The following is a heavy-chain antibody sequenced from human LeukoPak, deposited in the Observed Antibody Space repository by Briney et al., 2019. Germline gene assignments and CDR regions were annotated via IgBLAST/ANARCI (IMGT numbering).Heavy chain of an antibody. Sequence: PGGSLRLSCADSRFTFSSYSMNWVRQAPGKGLEWVSYISSSSSTIYYADSVKGRFTISRDNAKNSLYLQMNSLRAEDTAVYYCARARFLEWLVPFDYWGQGTLVTVSS. D-gene: IGHD3-3*01. V-gene: IGHV3-48*01. CDR2: ISSSSSTI. CDR3: ARARFLEWLVPFDY. J-gene: IGHJ4*02. CDR1: RFTFSSYS.